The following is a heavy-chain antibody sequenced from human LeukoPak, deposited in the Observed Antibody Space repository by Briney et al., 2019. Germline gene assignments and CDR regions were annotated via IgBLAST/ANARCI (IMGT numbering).Heavy chain of an antibody. CDR1: GDRVSSKSAV. CDR2: TYHRSKWYN. V-gene: IGHV6-1*01. D-gene: IGHD5-24*01. J-gene: IGHJ5*02. CDR3: ARGGDGYNFYNWFDP. Sequence: SQTLSLTCAISGDRVSSKSAVWNWIRQSPSRGLEWLGRTYHRSKWYNEYAVSVKSRITINSDTSKNQFSLQLSSVTPEDTAVYYCARGGDGYNFYNWFDPWGQGTLVTVSS.